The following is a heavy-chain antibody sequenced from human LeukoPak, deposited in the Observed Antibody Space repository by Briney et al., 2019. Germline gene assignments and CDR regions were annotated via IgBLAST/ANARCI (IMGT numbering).Heavy chain of an antibody. V-gene: IGHV3-23*01. J-gene: IGHJ3*02. Sequence: GGSLRLSCAASGFTFSSYAMSWVRQAPGKGLEWVSAISGSGGSTYYADSVKGRFTISRDNSKNTLYLQMNSLRAEDTAVYYCARDSPTYYGTPALDAFDIWGQGTMVTVSS. CDR3: ARDSPTYYGTPALDAFDI. CDR2: ISGSGGST. D-gene: IGHD1-26*01. CDR1: GFTFSSYA.